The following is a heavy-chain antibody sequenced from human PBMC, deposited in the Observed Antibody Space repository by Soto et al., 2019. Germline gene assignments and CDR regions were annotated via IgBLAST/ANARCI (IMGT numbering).Heavy chain of an antibody. V-gene: IGHV4-31*03. CDR1: GGSISSGGYS. CDR3: ARDKGYCSGGSCYSGVSDY. J-gene: IGHJ4*02. CDR2: IYYSGST. Sequence: PSETLSLTCTVSGGSISSGGYSWSWIRQHPGKGLEWIGYIYYSGSTYYNPSLKSRVTISVDTSKNQFSLKLSSVTAADTAVYYCARDKGYCSGGSCYSGVSDYWGQGTLVTVSS. D-gene: IGHD2-15*01.